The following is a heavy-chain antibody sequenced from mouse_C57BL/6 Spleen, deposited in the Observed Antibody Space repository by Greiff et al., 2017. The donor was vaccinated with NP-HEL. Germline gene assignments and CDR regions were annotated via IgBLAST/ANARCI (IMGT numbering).Heavy chain of an antibody. CDR2: IWSDGST. V-gene: IGHV2-6-1*01. CDR1: GFSLTSYG. Sequence: QVQLQQSGPGLVAPSQSLSITCTVSGFSLTSYGVHWVRQPPGKGLEWLVVIWSDGSTTYNSALKSRLSISKDNSKSQVFLKMNSLQTDDTAMYYCARHGGLLWAMDYWGQGTSVTVSS. CDR3: ARHGGLLWAMDY. J-gene: IGHJ4*01. D-gene: IGHD2-10*01.